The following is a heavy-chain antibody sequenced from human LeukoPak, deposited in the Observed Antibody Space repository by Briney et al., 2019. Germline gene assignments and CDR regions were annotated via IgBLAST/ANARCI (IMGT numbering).Heavy chain of an antibody. CDR1: GFTFGNYA. D-gene: IGHD1-7*01. CDR3: AKDIISGTTGWFDP. J-gene: IGHJ5*02. V-gene: IGHV3-23*01. Sequence: GGSLRLSCAASGFTFGNYAMSWVRQVPGKGLEWVSTIRRNGDHTFYADSVEGRFTVSRDNSKDTVYLQMNNLGAEDTAIYYCAKDIISGTTGWFDPRGQGTLVTVSS. CDR2: IRRNGDHT.